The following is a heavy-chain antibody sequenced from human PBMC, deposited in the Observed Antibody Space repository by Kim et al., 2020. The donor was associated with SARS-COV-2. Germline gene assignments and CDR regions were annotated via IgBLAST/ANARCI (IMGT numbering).Heavy chain of an antibody. CDR2: ISGSGGST. CDR1: GFTFTSYA. Sequence: GGSLRLSCAASGFTFTSYAMSWVRQAPGKGLEWVSAISGSGGSTYYADSVKGRFTISRDNSKNTLYLQMNSLRAEDTAVYYCAKYTWLGDIVVVPAAILDVWGQGTTVTVSS. J-gene: IGHJ6*02. D-gene: IGHD2-2*01. CDR3: AKYTWLGDIVVVPAAILDV. V-gene: IGHV3-23*01.